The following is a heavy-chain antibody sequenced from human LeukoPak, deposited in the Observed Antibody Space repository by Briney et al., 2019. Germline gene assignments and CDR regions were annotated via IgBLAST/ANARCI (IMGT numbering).Heavy chain of an antibody. CDR1: GYTLTELS. Sequence: ASVKVSCKVSGYTLTELSMHWVRQAPGKGLEWMGGFDPEDGETIYAQKFQGRVTMTEDTSTDTAYMELSSLRSEDTAVYYCATSFTFKAAADSREVYYFDYWGQGTLVTVSS. CDR3: ATSFTFKAAADSREVYYFDY. V-gene: IGHV1-24*01. D-gene: IGHD6-13*01. CDR2: FDPEDGET. J-gene: IGHJ4*02.